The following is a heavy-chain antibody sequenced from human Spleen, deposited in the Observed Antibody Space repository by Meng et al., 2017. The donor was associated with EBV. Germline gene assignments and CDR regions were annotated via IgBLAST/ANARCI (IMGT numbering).Heavy chain of an antibody. D-gene: IGHD2-21*01. CDR3: AKDCFGDEDS. CDR1: GFTLSNYW. CDR2: INQDGTVI. J-gene: IGHJ4*02. V-gene: IGHV3-74*01. Sequence: EGQVRGLGGGLVHPGGSLRLSCAASGFTLSNYWVHWVRQIPGKGLVWVSRINQDGTVINYADSVKGRFTISRDNAHNTVYLQMNNLRAEDTAVYFCAKDCFGDEDSWGQGTLVTVSS.